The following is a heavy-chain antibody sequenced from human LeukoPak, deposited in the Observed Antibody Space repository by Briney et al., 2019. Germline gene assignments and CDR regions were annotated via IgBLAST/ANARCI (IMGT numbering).Heavy chain of an antibody. V-gene: IGHV3-23*01. Sequence: PGGSLRLSCAASGFTFGSYAMSWVRQAPGKGLEWVSFISRSGGRTSNADSVEGRFTISRDNPRNTLYLQMNSLRGEDAAVYYCAIMHGYYDGSGYWVRWGQGTLVTVSS. CDR1: GFTFGSYA. CDR2: ISRSGGRT. D-gene: IGHD3-22*01. J-gene: IGHJ4*02. CDR3: AIMHGYYDGSGYWVR.